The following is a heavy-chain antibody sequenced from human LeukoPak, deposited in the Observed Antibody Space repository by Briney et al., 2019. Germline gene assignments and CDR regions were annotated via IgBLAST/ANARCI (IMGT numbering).Heavy chain of an antibody. CDR1: GGSISNSSYY. Sequence: SETLSLTCTVPGGSISNSSYYWGWIRQPPRKGLEWIGSIYYSGSTYYNPPLKSRVTISVETSKNQFSLKLSSVTAADTAVYYCARAGRPGWEPVERFLEWLPFDPWGQGTLVSVSS. J-gene: IGHJ5*02. CDR3: ARAGRPGWEPVERFLEWLPFDP. D-gene: IGHD3-3*01. CDR2: IYYSGST. V-gene: IGHV4-39*07.